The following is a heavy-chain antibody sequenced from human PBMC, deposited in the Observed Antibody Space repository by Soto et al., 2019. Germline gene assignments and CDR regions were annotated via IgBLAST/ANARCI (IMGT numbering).Heavy chain of an antibody. Sequence: QVQLVQSGAEVKKPGASVKVSCKASGYTFTSYDINWVRQATGQGLEWMGWMNPNSGNTGYAQKFQGRVTMARNTSISTAYMERSSLRSEDTAVYYCARNGGSWYRKYYYYMDVWGKGTTVTVSS. CDR3: ARNGGSWYRKYYYYMDV. D-gene: IGHD6-13*01. CDR2: MNPNSGNT. V-gene: IGHV1-8*01. CDR1: GYTFTSYD. J-gene: IGHJ6*03.